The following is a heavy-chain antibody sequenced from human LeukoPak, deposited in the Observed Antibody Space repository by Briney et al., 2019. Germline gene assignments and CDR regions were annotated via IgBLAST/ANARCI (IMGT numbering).Heavy chain of an antibody. CDR2: IYYSGST. Sequence: SETLSLTCTVSGGSISSSDYYWSWIRQPPGKGLEWIGYIYYSGSTNYNPSLKSRVTISVDTSENQFSLKLSSVTAADTAVYYCARTTNNGNFDYWGPGTLVTVSS. CDR3: ARTTNNGNFDY. J-gene: IGHJ4*02. D-gene: IGHD1/OR15-1a*01. V-gene: IGHV4-61*05. CDR1: GGSISSSDYY.